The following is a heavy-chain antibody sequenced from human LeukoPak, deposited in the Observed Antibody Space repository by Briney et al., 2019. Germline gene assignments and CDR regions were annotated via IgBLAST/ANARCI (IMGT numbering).Heavy chain of an antibody. D-gene: IGHD2-2*01. V-gene: IGHV4-34*01. J-gene: IGHJ6*03. CDR3: ARGLGGVVVPATSYYMDV. CDR1: GGSFSGYY. CDR2: INHSGST. Sequence: PSETLSLTCAVYGGSFSGYYWSWIRQPPGKGLEWIGEINHSGSTNYNPSLKSRVTMSVDTSKNQFSLKLSSVTAADTAVYYCARGLGGVVVPATSYYMDVWGKGTTVTVSS.